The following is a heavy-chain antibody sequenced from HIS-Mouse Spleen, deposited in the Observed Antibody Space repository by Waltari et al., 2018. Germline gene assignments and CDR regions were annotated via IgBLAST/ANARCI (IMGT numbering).Heavy chain of an antibody. CDR1: GFTFSSYW. J-gene: IGHJ5*02. Sequence: EVQLVESGGGLVQPGGSLRLSCAASGFTFSSYWMSWVRQAPGKGLEWVANIKQDGSGKYYWDSVKGRFTIARDNAKNSLYLQMNSLRAEDTAVYYCARERRGPGWFDPWGQGTLVTVSS. CDR3: ARERRGPGWFDP. V-gene: IGHV3-7*01. D-gene: IGHD5-12*01. CDR2: IKQDGSGK.